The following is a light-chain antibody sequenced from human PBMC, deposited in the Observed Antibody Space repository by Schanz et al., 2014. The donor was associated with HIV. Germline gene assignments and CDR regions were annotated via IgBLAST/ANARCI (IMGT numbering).Light chain of an antibody. CDR3: QQTYITTPNT. J-gene: IGKJ2*01. Sequence: DIQMTQSPSSLSAFLGDTVTITCQASQTIGISLNWYQQKPGRAPRLLIYAGSLLHTGIPSRFTGSASGTHFAHTISSLQFDDVATYFGQQTYITTPNTVGQGTKVEIK. CDR2: AGS. V-gene: IGKV1-39*01. CDR1: QTIGIS.